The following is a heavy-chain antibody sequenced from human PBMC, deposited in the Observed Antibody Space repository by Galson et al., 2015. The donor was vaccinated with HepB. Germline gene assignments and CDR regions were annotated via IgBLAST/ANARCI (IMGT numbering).Heavy chain of an antibody. J-gene: IGHJ2*01. Sequence: TLSLTCTVSGGSISSGGYYWSWIRQHPGKGLEWIGYIYYSGSTYYNPSLKSRVTISVDTSKNQFSLKLSSVTAAETAVYYCAGYGDYKDWYFDLWGRGPLVTVSS. V-gene: IGHV4-31*03. CDR1: GGSISSGGYY. CDR3: AGYGDYKDWYFDL. CDR2: IYYSGST. D-gene: IGHD4-17*01.